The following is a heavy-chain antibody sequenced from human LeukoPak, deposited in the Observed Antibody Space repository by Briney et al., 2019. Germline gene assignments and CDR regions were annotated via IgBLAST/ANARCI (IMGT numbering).Heavy chain of an antibody. V-gene: IGHV3-30*18. CDR1: GFIFSSYG. Sequence: GGSLRLSCAASGFIFSSYGMHWVRQAPGKGLEWVAVISYDGSNKYYADSVKGRFTISRDNSKNTLYLQMNSLRAEDTAVYYCAKELRSSGSYEEIFDYWGQGTLVTVSS. CDR2: ISYDGSNK. D-gene: IGHD1-26*01. J-gene: IGHJ4*02. CDR3: AKELRSSGSYEEIFDY.